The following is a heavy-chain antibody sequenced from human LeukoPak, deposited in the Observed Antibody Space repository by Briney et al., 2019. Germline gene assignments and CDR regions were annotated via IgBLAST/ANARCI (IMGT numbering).Heavy chain of an antibody. V-gene: IGHV4-30-2*01. CDR2: TYHSGST. J-gene: IGHJ5*02. D-gene: IGHD3-22*01. Sequence: SQTLSLTCTVSGGSISSGGYYWSWIRQPPGKGLEWIGYTYHSGSTYYNPSLKSRVTISVDRSKNQFSLKLSSVTAADMAVYYCARSLYYRGSNWFDPWGQGTLVTVSS. CDR1: GGSISSGGYY. CDR3: ARSLYYRGSNWFDP.